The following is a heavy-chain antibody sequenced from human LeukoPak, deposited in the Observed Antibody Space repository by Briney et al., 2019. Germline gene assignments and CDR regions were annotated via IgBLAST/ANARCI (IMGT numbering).Heavy chain of an antibody. CDR3: ARGSDFWSGYPRGAFDI. CDR2: ISSSSIYK. V-gene: IGHV3-21*01. J-gene: IGHJ3*02. Sequence: GGSLRLSCAASGFTFSSYSMNWVRQAPGKGLEWVSSISSSSIYKYYADSVKGRFTISRDNAKKSLYLQMNSLRAEDTAVYYCARGSDFWSGYPRGAFDIWGQGTMVTVSS. D-gene: IGHD3-3*01. CDR1: GFTFSSYS.